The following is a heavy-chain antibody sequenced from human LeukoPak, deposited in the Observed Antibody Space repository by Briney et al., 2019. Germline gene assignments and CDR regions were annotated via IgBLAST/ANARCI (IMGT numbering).Heavy chain of an antibody. CDR1: GFTFSSYD. CDR3: AKNLTIRGPPGE. CDR2: ISSDGSEK. J-gene: IGHJ4*02. D-gene: IGHD3-16*01. V-gene: IGHV3-30*18. Sequence: PGGSLRLSCAASGFTFSSYDMHWVRQAPGKGLEWVAVISSDGSEKYYADSVKGRFTISRDNSKNTVFLQMNSLRAEDTAVFYCAKNLTIRGPPGEWGQGTLVTVSS.